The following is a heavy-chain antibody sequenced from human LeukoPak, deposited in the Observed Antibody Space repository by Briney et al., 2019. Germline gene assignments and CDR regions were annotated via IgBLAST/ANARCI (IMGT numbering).Heavy chain of an antibody. J-gene: IGHJ5*02. CDR2: IYDSGST. Sequence: SETLSLTCTVSGASISGSGYYWGWLRQPPGTGLEWIGNIYDSGSTYYNASLQSRVTISIDTSKNQFSLKLSSVTAADTAVYYCARDRLRVGGGNWFDPWGQGTLVTGSS. CDR1: GASISGSGYY. D-gene: IGHD2-21*01. CDR3: ARDRLRVGGGNWFDP. V-gene: IGHV4-39*07.